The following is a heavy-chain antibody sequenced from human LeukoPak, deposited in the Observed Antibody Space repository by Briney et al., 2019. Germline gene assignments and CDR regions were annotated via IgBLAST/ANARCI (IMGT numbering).Heavy chain of an antibody. V-gene: IGHV3-9*01. CDR2: ISWNSGSI. J-gene: IGHJ4*02. CDR1: GFTFDDYA. CDR3: ARGLAVVAAIDY. D-gene: IGHD2-15*01. Sequence: LTGGSLRLSCTASGFTFDDYAMHWVRQAPGKGLEWVSGISWNSGSIGYADSVKGRFTISRDNAKNSLYLQMNSLRAEDTAVYYCARGLAVVAAIDYWGQGTLVTVSS.